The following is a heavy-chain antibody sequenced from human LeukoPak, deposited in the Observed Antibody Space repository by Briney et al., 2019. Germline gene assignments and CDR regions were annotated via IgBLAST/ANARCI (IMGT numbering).Heavy chain of an antibody. CDR1: GFTFRSYR. Sequence: PGGSLRLSCAASGFTFRSYRMHWVRQAPGKGLEWLSYIDSSGSTIYYADSVKGRFTISRDNAKNSLYLQMNSLRAEDTAVYYCARRGTIAVHGNWFDPWGQGTLVTVSS. CDR2: IDSSGSTI. CDR3: ARRGTIAVHGNWFDP. J-gene: IGHJ5*02. D-gene: IGHD6-19*01. V-gene: IGHV3-48*01.